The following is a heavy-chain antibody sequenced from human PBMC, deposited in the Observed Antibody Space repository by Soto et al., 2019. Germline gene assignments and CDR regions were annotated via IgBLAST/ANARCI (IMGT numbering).Heavy chain of an antibody. CDR2: IKSKTDGGTT. J-gene: IGHJ4*02. CDR1: GFTFSNAW. Sequence: EVQLVESGGGLVKPGGSLRLSCAASGFTFSNAWMSWVRQAPGKGLEWVGRIKSKTDGGTTDYAAPVKGRFTISRDDSNNTLYLQMNSLKTADTAVYYCTTEYTGYGSSTSCYLFDYWGPGTLVTVSS. CDR3: TTEYTGYGSSTSCYLFDY. D-gene: IGHD2-2*01. V-gene: IGHV3-15*01.